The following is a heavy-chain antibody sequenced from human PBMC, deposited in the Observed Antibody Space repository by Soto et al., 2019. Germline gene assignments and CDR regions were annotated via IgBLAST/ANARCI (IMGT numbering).Heavy chain of an antibody. Sequence: PSETLSLTCTVSGGSITSYYWNWIRQPPGKGLEWIGYIHYSGSTNYEPSLKSRVTISVDTSKNQFSLKLTSVTAADTAVYYCAASKYSGSYLNYYGMDVWGQGTTVTVSS. V-gene: IGHV4-59*01. CDR1: GGSITSYY. CDR3: AASKYSGSYLNYYGMDV. D-gene: IGHD1-26*01. J-gene: IGHJ6*02. CDR2: IHYSGST.